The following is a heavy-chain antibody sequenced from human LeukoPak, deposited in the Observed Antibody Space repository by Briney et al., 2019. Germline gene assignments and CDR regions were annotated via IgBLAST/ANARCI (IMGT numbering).Heavy chain of an antibody. CDR1: GFTFSSYA. D-gene: IGHD5-18*01. V-gene: IGHV3-23*01. Sequence: GGSLRLSCAASGFTFSSYAMSWVRQAPGKGLEWVSTISGSGGSTYYADSVKGRFTISRDNSKNTLYLQVYSLRAEDTAVYYCAKVAGYTYGYDYWGQGTLVTVSS. CDR3: AKVAGYTYGYDY. CDR2: ISGSGGST. J-gene: IGHJ4*02.